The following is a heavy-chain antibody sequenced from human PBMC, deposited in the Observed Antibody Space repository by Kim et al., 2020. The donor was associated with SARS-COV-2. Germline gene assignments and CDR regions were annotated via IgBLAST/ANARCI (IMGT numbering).Heavy chain of an antibody. V-gene: IGHV3-33*01. CDR3: ASLGLGDYYYGMDV. CDR2: IWYDGSNK. Sequence: GGSLRLSCAASGFTFSSYGMHWVRQAPGKGLEWVAVIWYDGSNKYYADSVKGRFTISRDNAKNTLYPQMNSLRAEDTAVYYCASLGLGDYYYGMDVWGQGTTVTVSS. CDR1: GFTFSSYG. J-gene: IGHJ6*02.